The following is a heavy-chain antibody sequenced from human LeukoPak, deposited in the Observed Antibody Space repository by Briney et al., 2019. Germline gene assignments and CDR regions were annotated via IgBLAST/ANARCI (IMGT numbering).Heavy chain of an antibody. D-gene: IGHD4-17*01. V-gene: IGHV1-69*13. CDR2: IIPIFGTA. J-gene: IGHJ4*02. CDR1: GGTFSSYA. CDR3: ASRLYGDYAAYFDY. Sequence: SVKVSCTASGGTFSSYAISWVRQAPGQGLEWMGGIIPIFGTANYAQKFQGRVTITADESTSTAYMELSSLRSEDTAVYYCASRLYGDYAAYFDYWGQGTLVTVSS.